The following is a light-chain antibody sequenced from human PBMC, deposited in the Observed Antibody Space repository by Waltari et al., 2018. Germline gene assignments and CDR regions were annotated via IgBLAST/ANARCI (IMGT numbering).Light chain of an antibody. CDR3: QQYDTSPGT. CDR1: QSLSVAY. V-gene: IGKV3-20*01. CDR2: GAY. J-gene: IGKJ2*01. Sequence: EIVLTQSPSTLSLSAGDTATLSCRASQSLSVAYLAWYQHRSGQAPRLLIYGAYYRATGIPDRFSGSGSGTDVTLTITRLEPDDLAVYYCQQYDTSPGTFGQGTNLEI.